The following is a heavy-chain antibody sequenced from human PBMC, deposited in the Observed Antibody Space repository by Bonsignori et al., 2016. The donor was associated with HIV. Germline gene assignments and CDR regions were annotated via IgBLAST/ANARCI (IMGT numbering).Heavy chain of an antibody. CDR2: IRSDGSNK. Sequence: VRQAPGKGLEWVAFIRSDGSNKYYADSVKGRFTISRDNSKNTLYLQMNSLRAEDTAVYYCAGDFWSGYYIDWGQGTLVTVSS. CDR3: AGDFWSGYYID. J-gene: IGHJ4*02. D-gene: IGHD3-3*01. V-gene: IGHV3-30*02.